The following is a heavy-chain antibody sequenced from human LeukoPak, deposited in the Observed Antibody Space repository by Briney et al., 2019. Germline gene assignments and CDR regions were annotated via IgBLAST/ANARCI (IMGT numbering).Heavy chain of an antibody. CDR1: GGSISSYY. J-gene: IGHJ4*02. CDR2: IYYSGST. D-gene: IGHD1-26*01. V-gene: IGHV4-59*01. CDR3: AREATRGPGPYYFDY. Sequence: SETLSLTCTVSGGSISSYYWSWVRQPPGKGLEWIGYIYYSGSTNYNPSLKSRVTISVDTSKNQFSLKLSSVPAADTAVYYCAREATRGPGPYYFDYWGQGTLVTVSS.